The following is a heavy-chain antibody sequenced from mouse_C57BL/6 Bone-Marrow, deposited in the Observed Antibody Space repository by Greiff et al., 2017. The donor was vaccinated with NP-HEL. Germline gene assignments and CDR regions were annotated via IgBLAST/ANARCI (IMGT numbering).Heavy chain of an antibody. CDR2: IDPSDSYT. CDR3: AVDCYFDY. CDR1: GYTFTSYW. Sequence: QVQLKQPGAELVMPGASVKLSCKASGYTFTSYWMHWVKQRPGQGLEWIGEIDPSDSYTNYNQKFKGKSTLTVDKSSSTAYMQLSSLTSEDSAVYCCAVDCYFDYWGRGTTLTVSS. V-gene: IGHV1-69*01. J-gene: IGHJ2*01. D-gene: IGHD2-4*01.